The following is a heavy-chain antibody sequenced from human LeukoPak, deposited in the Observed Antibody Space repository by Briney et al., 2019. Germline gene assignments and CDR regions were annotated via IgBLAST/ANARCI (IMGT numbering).Heavy chain of an antibody. J-gene: IGHJ4*02. CDR3: ARVHGQLVLYFDY. V-gene: IGHV3-11*01. Sequence: GGSLRLSCAASGFTFSDYYMSWIRQAPGKWLEWVSYISSSGSTIYYADSVKGRFTISRDNAKNSLYLQMNSLRAEDTAVYYCARVHGQLVLYFDYWGQGTLVTVSS. D-gene: IGHD6-13*01. CDR2: ISSSGSTI. CDR1: GFTFSDYY.